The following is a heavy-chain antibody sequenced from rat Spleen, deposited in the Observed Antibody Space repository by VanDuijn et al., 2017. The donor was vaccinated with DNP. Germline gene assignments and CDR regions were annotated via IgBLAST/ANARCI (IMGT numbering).Heavy chain of an antibody. CDR1: GFTLRDYY. CDR3: ARHVLPLRVWDY. CDR2: ISYDGDVT. Sequence: EVQLVESGGGLVQPGRSLKLSCSVSGFTLRDYYMAWVRQAPAKGLEWVAYISYDGDVTYNGDPVKGRFTISRDIAKSTLYLQMNSLRSEDMATYYCARHVLPLRVWDYWGQGVMVTVSS. D-gene: IGHD1-4*01. V-gene: IGHV5-22*01. J-gene: IGHJ2*01.